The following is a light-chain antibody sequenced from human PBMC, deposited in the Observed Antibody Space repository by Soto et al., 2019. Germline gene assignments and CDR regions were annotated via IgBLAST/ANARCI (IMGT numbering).Light chain of an antibody. V-gene: IGKV3-11*01. CDR1: QSVSSY. Sequence: IVLTHSPATLSLSPWERATLSFMASQSVSSYLAWYQQKPGQAPRLLIYDASNRATGIPARFSGSGSGTDFTLTISSLEPEDFAVYYCQQRSNWPLTFGGGTKVDIK. J-gene: IGKJ4*01. CDR2: DAS. CDR3: QQRSNWPLT.